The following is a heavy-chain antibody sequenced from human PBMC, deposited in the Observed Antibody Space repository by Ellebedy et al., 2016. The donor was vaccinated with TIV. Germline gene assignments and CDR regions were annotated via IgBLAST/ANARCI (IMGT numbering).Heavy chain of an antibody. D-gene: IGHD2-2*01. J-gene: IGHJ3*02. V-gene: IGHV1-2*04. Sequence: ASVKVSCXASGYTFTGYYMHWVRQAPGQGLEWMGWINPNSGGTNYAQEFQGWVTMTRDTSISTAYMELSRLRSDDTAVYYCARDAQLRAFDIWGQGTMVTVSS. CDR2: INPNSGGT. CDR1: GYTFTGYY. CDR3: ARDAQLRAFDI.